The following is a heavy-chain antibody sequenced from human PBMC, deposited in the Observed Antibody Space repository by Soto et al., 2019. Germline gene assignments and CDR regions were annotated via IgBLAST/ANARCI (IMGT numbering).Heavy chain of an antibody. CDR1: GGTFGSHT. CDR2: ITPVFNAA. CDR3: SRIVNLKGPNSKWRELDF. D-gene: IGHD2-21*01. Sequence: QVQLVQSGAEVKKPGSSVRVSCKVSGGTFGSHTFTWVRQAPGQGLEWMGEITPVFNAANYAQRFQDRVTITEDRSATPGYIDLRRLTSADKSTYNASRIVNLKGPNSKWRELDFVGVGT. J-gene: IGHJ4*02. V-gene: IGHV1-69*06.